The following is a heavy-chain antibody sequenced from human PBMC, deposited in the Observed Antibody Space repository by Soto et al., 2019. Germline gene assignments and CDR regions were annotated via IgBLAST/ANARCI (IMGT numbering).Heavy chain of an antibody. D-gene: IGHD6-13*01. CDR2: ISYDGSNK. CDR1: GFTFSSYA. J-gene: IGHJ4*02. CDR3: ARDAGAPSSWYYYENDY. Sequence: GGSLRLSCAASGFTFSSYAMHWVRQAPGKGLEWVAVISYDGSNKYYADSVKGRFTISRDNSKNTLYLQMNSLRAEDTAVYYCARDAGAPSSWYYYENDYWGQGTLVTVSS. V-gene: IGHV3-30-3*01.